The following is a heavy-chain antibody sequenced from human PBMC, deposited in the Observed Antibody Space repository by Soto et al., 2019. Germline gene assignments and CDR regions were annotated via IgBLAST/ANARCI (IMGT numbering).Heavy chain of an antibody. J-gene: IGHJ6*02. CDR1: GFTFSDYY. CDR3: ARDFTYGSGSYLYYYGMDV. V-gene: IGHV3-11*06. CDR2: ISSSSSYT. Sequence: GGSLRLSCAASGFTFSDYYMSWIRQAPGKGLEWVSYISSSSSYTNYADSVKGRFTISRDNSKNTLYLQMNSLRAEDTAVYYCARDFTYGSGSYLYYYGMDVWGQGTTVTVSS. D-gene: IGHD3-10*01.